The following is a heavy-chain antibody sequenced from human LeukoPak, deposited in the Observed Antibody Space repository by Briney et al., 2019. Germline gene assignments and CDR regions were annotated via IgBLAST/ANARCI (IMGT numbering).Heavy chain of an antibody. V-gene: IGHV3-23*01. CDR1: GFTFISYA. Sequence: GGSLRVSCAASGFTFISYAMSWVRQARGKGLEWVSAISGSGGSTYYVDSVKGRFTISRDNSKNTPYLQMNSLRAEDTAVYYCANGHYYFDYWGQGTLVTVSS. J-gene: IGHJ4*02. CDR3: ANGHYYFDY. CDR2: ISGSGGST.